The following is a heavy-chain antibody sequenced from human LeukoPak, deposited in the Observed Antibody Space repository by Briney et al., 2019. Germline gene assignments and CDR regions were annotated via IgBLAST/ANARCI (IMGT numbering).Heavy chain of an antibody. V-gene: IGHV3-7*01. CDR1: GFIFSSYW. Sequence: PGGSLRLSCAASGFIFSSYWMSWVRQAPGKGLEWVANIKQDGSDKNYVDSVRGRFTISRDNAKNSLYLQMNSLRAEDTAVYYCARSLWPEDYWGQGTLVTVSS. J-gene: IGHJ4*02. CDR3: ARSLWPEDY. CDR2: IKQDGSDK. D-gene: IGHD2-21*01.